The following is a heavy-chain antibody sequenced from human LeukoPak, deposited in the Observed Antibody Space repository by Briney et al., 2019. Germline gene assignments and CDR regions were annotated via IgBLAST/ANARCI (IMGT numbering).Heavy chain of an antibody. V-gene: IGHV3-53*01. Sequence: PGGSLRLSCAASGFTVSSNYMSWVRQAPGKGLEGVSVIYSGGSTYYADSVKGRFTISRDNSKNTLYLQMNSLRAEDTAVYYCARAVKGSGYYSGAFDIWGQGTMVTVSS. D-gene: IGHD3-22*01. CDR1: GFTVSSNY. CDR2: IYSGGST. CDR3: ARAVKGSGYYSGAFDI. J-gene: IGHJ3*02.